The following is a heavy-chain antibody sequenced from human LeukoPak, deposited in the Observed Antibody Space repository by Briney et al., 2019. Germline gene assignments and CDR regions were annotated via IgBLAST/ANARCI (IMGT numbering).Heavy chain of an antibody. V-gene: IGHV1-2*02. CDR3: ASPQLGYCSSSSCYNDAFDM. D-gene: IGHD2-2*02. J-gene: IGHJ3*02. Sequence: GASVKVSCKASGHTFTGYYMHWVRQAPGQGLEWMGWINPNSGGTNYAQKFQGRVTMTRDTSISTAYMELSRLRSDDTAVYYCASPQLGYCSSSSCYNDAFDMWRQGTMVTVSS. CDR1: GHTFTGYY. CDR2: INPNSGGT.